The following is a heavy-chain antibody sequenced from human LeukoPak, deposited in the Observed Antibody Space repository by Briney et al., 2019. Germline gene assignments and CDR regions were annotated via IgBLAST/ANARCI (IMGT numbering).Heavy chain of an antibody. D-gene: IGHD3-3*01. J-gene: IGHJ4*02. CDR3: ARDGKYDFWSGYYTH. Sequence: GGSLRLSCAASGFTFSSYSMNWVRQAPGKGLEWVSSISSSSSYTYYADSVKGRFTISRDNAKNSLYLQMNSLRAEDTAVYYCARDGKYDFWSGYYTHWGQGTLVTVSS. CDR1: GFTFSSYS. CDR2: ISSSSSYT. V-gene: IGHV3-21*01.